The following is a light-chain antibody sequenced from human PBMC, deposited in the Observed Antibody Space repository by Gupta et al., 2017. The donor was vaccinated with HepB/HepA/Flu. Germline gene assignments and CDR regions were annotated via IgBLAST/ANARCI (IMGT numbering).Light chain of an antibody. Sequence: EIVLTQSPATLSLSPGERATLSCRASQSVSSYLAWYQQKPGQAPRRLIYDASNRATGIPARFSGSGSGTDFTLTISSLEPEDFAVYYCQQRSNWITFGQGKRLEIK. CDR1: QSVSSY. J-gene: IGKJ5*01. V-gene: IGKV3-11*01. CDR3: QQRSNWIT. CDR2: DAS.